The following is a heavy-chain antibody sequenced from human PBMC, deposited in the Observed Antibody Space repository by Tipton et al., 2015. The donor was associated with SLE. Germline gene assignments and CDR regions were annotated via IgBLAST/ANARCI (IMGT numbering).Heavy chain of an antibody. CDR1: GGSISSSSYY. CDR3: AKSMVRGVDAFDI. J-gene: IGHJ3*02. V-gene: IGHV4-39*07. D-gene: IGHD3-10*01. CDR2: IYYSGST. Sequence: TLSLTCTVSGGSISSSSYYWGWIRQPPGKGLEWIGSIYYSGSTYYNPSLKSRVTISVDTSKNQFSLKLSSVTAADTAVYYCAKSMVRGVDAFDIWGQGTMVTVSS.